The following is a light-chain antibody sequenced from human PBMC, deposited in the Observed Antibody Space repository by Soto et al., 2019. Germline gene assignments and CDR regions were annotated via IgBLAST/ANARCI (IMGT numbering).Light chain of an antibody. V-gene: IGKV3-20*01. J-gene: IGKJ5*01. Sequence: EIVLTQSPGILSLSPGERASLSCGASQSISSSFLAWYQQKPGQAPRLLVYGASKRATGIPDRFRGSGSGSEFTLTISGLEPEDFAVYFCQHFGSSPPVTFGQGTRLEIK. CDR1: QSISSSF. CDR3: QHFGSSPPVT. CDR2: GAS.